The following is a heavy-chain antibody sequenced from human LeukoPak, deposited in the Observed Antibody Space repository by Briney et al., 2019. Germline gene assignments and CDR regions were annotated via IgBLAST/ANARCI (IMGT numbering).Heavy chain of an antibody. CDR3: AKDIANCSITSCHHHIAF. CDR1: GFTFSNYA. CDR2: VSGGGGTT. D-gene: IGHD2-2*01. Sequence: GGSLRLSCAASGFTFSNYAMNWVRQAPGKGLEWVSRVSGGGGTTYYADSVKGRFTISRDNSRNTVYLQMNSQIAEDTAIYYCAKDIANCSITSCHHHIAFGGQGTLVTVSS. J-gene: IGHJ4*02. V-gene: IGHV3-23*01.